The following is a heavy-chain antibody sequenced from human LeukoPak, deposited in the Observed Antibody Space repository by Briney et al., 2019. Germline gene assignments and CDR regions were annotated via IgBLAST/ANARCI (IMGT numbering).Heavy chain of an antibody. D-gene: IGHD3-22*01. CDR3: ARGLVYYDSSGYFPEAFDI. V-gene: IGHV3-21*01. J-gene: IGHJ3*02. CDR1: GFTLSSYS. CDR2: ISSSSSYI. Sequence: GGSLRLSCAASGFTLSSYSMNWVRQTPGKGLEWVSSISSSSSYIYYADSVKGRFTISRDNAKKLLYLQMNSLRAEDMAVYYCARGLVYYDSSGYFPEAFDIWGQGTMVTVSS.